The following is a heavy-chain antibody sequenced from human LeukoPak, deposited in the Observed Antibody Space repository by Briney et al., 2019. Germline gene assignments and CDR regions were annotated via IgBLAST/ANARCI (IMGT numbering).Heavy chain of an antibody. V-gene: IGHV1-69*04. CDR3: ARDRGGSSSWSTPGIMDV. D-gene: IGHD6-13*01. CDR2: IIPILGIA. J-gene: IGHJ6*04. CDR1: GGTFSSYA. Sequence: SVKVSCKASGGTFSSYAISWVRQAPGQGLEWMGRIIPILGIANYAQKFQGRVTITADKSTSTAYMELSSLRSEDTAVYYCARDRGGSSSWSTPGIMDVWGKGTTVTVSS.